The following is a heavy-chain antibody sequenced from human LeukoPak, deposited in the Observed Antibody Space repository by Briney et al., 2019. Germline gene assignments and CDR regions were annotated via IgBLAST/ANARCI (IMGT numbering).Heavy chain of an antibody. Sequence: PGGSLRLFCAASGFTFSSYSMNWVRQAPGKGLEWVSSISSSSSYIYYADSVKGRFTISRDNAKNSLYLQMNSLRAEDTAVYYCARARGRFLEMDVWGKGTTVTVSS. D-gene: IGHD3-3*01. CDR3: ARARGRFLEMDV. J-gene: IGHJ6*04. CDR2: ISSSSSYI. CDR1: GFTFSSYS. V-gene: IGHV3-21*01.